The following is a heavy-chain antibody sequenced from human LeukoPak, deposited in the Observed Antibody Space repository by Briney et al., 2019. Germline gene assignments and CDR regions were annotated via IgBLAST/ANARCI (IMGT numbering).Heavy chain of an antibody. CDR3: ARQSEYCSSTSCYLTWFDP. J-gene: IGHJ5*02. CDR1: DGSISDYY. V-gene: IGHV4-39*01. D-gene: IGHD2-2*01. Sequence: SETLSLTCTVSDGSISDYYGSWIRQPPGKGLEWIGSIYYSGSTDYNPSLKSRGIIFVDTSKNQFSLKLSSVTAADTAVYYCARQSEYCSSTSCYLTWFDPWGQGTLVTVSS. CDR2: IYYSGST.